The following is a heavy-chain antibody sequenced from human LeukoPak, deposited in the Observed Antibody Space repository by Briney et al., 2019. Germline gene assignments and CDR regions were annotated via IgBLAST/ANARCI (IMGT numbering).Heavy chain of an antibody. V-gene: IGHV3-74*01. CDR2: IDDDGAGT. CDR3: ARSASGYGA. Sequence: GGSLRLSCAASGFPFSGYWMHWVRQAPGKGLVWVSRIDDDGAGTTYADSVKGRFTISRDNAKNTLYLQMNSLRVEDTAVYYCARSASGYGAWGQGTLVTVSS. CDR1: GFPFSGYW. D-gene: IGHD5-12*01. J-gene: IGHJ5*02.